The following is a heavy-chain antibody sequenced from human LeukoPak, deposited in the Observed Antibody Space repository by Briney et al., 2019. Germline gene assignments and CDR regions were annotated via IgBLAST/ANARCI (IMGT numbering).Heavy chain of an antibody. Sequence: PGGSLRLSCAASGVTFDDYGMSWVRQAPGKGLEWVSGITWNGGSTGYADSVNGRFTISTDNAKNSLYLPMNSVRAEDTALYYCARDGGYKAFDYWGQGTLVTVSS. CDR2: ITWNGGST. D-gene: IGHD3-10*01. J-gene: IGHJ4*02. V-gene: IGHV3-20*04. CDR3: ARDGGYKAFDY. CDR1: GVTFDDYG.